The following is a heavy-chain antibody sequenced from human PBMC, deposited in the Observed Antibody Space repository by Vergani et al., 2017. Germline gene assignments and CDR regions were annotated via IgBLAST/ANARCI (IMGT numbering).Heavy chain of an antibody. CDR2: ISYDGSNK. CDR3: ARKGGEGYCSSTSCPFDY. D-gene: IGHD2-2*01. V-gene: IGHV3-30-3*01. Sequence: QVQLVESGGGVVQPGRSLRLSCAASGFTFSSYAMHWVRQAPGKGLEWVAVISYDGSNKYYADSVKGRFTISRDNSKNTLYLQMNRLRAEDTAVYYCARKGGEGYCSSTSCPFDYWGQGTLVTVSS. CDR1: GFTFSSYA. J-gene: IGHJ4*02.